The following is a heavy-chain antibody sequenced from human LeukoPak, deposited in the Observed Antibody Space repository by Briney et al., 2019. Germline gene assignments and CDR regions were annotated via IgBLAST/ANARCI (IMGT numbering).Heavy chain of an antibody. Sequence: GGSLRLSCSASGFTFSSYSMNWVRQAPGKGLEWVSYISSSSSSIYYADSVKGRFTISRDNAKNSLYLQMNSLRAEDTAVYYCARDPYSSSWYYFDYWGQGTLVTVSS. V-gene: IGHV3-48*01. D-gene: IGHD6-13*01. CDR3: ARDPYSSSWYYFDY. J-gene: IGHJ4*02. CDR2: ISSSSSSI. CDR1: GFTFSSYS.